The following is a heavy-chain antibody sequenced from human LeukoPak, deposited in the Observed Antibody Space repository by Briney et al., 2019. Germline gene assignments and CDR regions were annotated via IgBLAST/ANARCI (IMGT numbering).Heavy chain of an antibody. CDR2: INTGNGDT. Sequence: ASVKVSCKASGYTFTTYAIHWMRQAPGQRLEWLGWINTGNGDTRYSQTFQGRVTITRDTSASTAYMEVSSLRPEDTAIYYCARDVGSGSLHYWGQGTLVTVSS. V-gene: IGHV1-3*04. J-gene: IGHJ4*02. CDR3: ARDVGSGSLHY. CDR1: GYTFTTYA. D-gene: IGHD1-26*01.